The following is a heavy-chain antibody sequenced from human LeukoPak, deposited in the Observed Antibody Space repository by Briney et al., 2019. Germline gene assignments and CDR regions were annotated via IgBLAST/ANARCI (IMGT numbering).Heavy chain of an antibody. V-gene: IGHV3-21*01. CDR3: ARDGLFGGNLDY. D-gene: IGHD3-3*01. CDR2: ISSSSSYI. CDR1: GFTFSSYS. Sequence: PGGSLRLSCAASGFTFSSYSMNWVRQAPGKGLEWVSSISSSSSYIYYADSVKGRFTISRDNAKNSLYLQMNSLRAEDTAVYYCARDGLFGGNLDYWGQGTLVTVSS. J-gene: IGHJ4*02.